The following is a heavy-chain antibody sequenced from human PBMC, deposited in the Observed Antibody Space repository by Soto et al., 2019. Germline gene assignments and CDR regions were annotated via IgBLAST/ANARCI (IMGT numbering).Heavy chain of an antibody. D-gene: IGHD3-3*01. V-gene: IGHV4-34*01. CDR1: GGSFSGYY. CDR2: INHSGST. CDR3: ARVGHRSGYYTLGYYYYGMDV. J-gene: IGHJ6*02. Sequence: SETLSLTCAVYGGSFSGYYWSWIRQPPGKGLEWIGEINHSGSTNYNPSLKSRVTISVDTSKNQFSLKLSSVTAADTAVYCCARVGHRSGYYTLGYYYYGMDVWGQGTTVTVSS.